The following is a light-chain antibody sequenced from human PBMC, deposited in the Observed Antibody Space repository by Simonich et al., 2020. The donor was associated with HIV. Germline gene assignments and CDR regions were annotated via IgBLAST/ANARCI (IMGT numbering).Light chain of an antibody. CDR3: CSYAGSYTLV. V-gene: IGLV2-11*01. Sequence: QSALTQPRSVSGSPGQSVTISCTGTSSDVGGYNYLSWYQQHPGKAPKLMIYDVSKRPSGVPDRFSCSKSGNTASLTISGLQAEDEADYYCCSYAGSYTLVFGGGTKLTVL. J-gene: IGLJ3*02. CDR2: DVS. CDR1: SSDVGGYNY.